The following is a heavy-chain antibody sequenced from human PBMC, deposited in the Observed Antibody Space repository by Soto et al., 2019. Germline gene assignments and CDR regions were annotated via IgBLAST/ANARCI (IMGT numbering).Heavy chain of an antibody. Sequence: XGPTLLNPTETLSLTCTVAGFSLIDSRMGVSWIRQPPGKALEWLAHIFSNDEKSYSTSLKSRLTISKDTSKSQVVLTMTNMDPVDTATYYCARIDYGDYGAPIDYWGQGTLVTVSS. CDR1: GFSLIDSRMG. J-gene: IGHJ4*02. CDR2: IFSNDEK. CDR3: ARIDYGDYGAPIDY. V-gene: IGHV2-26*01. D-gene: IGHD4-17*01.